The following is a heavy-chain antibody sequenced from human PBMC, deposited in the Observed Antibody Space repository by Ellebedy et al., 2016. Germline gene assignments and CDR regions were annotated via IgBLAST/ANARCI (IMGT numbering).Heavy chain of an antibody. CDR3: ARERQGATEHGLDV. CDR2: ISYTSNTI. CDR1: GFTFNSFS. Sequence: GGSLRLSCVGSGFTFNSFSMNWVRQAPGKGLEWVSYISYTSNTIAYADSVKGRFTISRDYARNSLYLQMNSLRDEDTAVYYCARERQGATEHGLDVWGQGTTVIVSS. D-gene: IGHD1-14*01. J-gene: IGHJ6*02. V-gene: IGHV3-48*02.